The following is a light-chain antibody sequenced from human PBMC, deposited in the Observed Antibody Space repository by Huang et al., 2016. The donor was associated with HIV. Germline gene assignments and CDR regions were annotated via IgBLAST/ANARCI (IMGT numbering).Light chain of an antibody. CDR1: QSISSW. J-gene: IGKJ4*01. Sequence: DIQMTQSPSTLSASVGDRVAITCRASQSISSWLAWDQQKPGKAPKLLIYKASSLESGVPSRFSGSGSGTEFTLTINSLQPDDFGTYYCQQYNRLLTFGGGTKVEIK. CDR2: KAS. CDR3: QQYNRLLT. V-gene: IGKV1-5*03.